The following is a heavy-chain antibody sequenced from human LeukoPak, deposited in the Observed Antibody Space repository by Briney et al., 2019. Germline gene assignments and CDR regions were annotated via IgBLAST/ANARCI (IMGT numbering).Heavy chain of an antibody. V-gene: IGHV3-23*01. CDR3: AKDSLLWFGESGGAFDI. CDR1: GFTFSSHA. Sequence: GGSLRLCCAAPGFTFSSHAMSWVRQAPGKGLEWVSAISCSGGSTYYADSVKGRFTISRDNSKNTLYLQMNSLRAEDTAVYYCAKDSLLWFGESGGAFDIWGQGTMVTVSS. J-gene: IGHJ3*02. D-gene: IGHD3-10*01. CDR2: ISCSGGST.